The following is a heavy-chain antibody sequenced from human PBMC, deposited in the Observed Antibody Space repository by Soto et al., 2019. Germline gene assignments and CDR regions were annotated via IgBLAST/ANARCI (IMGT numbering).Heavy chain of an antibody. V-gene: IGHV3-23*01. J-gene: IGHJ4*02. Sequence: EVQLLESGGGLVQPGGSLRLSCAASGFTFSSYAMSWVRQAPGKGLEWVSAISGSGGSTYYADSVKGRFTISRDNSKNTLYLQINCLRAEDTAVYYCAKDPDPAIGELNDYWGQGTLVTVSS. CDR2: ISGSGGST. CDR3: AKDPDPAIGELNDY. CDR1: GFTFSSYA. D-gene: IGHD3-10*01.